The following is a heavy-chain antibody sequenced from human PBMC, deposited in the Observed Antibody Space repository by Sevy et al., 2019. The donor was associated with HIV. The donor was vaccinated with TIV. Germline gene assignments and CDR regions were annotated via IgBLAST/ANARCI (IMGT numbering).Heavy chain of an antibody. CDR3: AREGLVTTATPDRYYFYGMDI. V-gene: IGHV3-30*04. Sequence: GGSLRLSCAGSGFTFSFYAMHWVRQAPGKGLEWVAVISYNGNNKKYVDSVKGRLTITRDNSKNTVYLQMTSLRGEEKAAYYCAREGLVTTATPDRYYFYGMDIWDQGTTVTVSS. CDR2: ISYNGNNK. J-gene: IGHJ6*02. D-gene: IGHD2-2*01. CDR1: GFTFSFYA.